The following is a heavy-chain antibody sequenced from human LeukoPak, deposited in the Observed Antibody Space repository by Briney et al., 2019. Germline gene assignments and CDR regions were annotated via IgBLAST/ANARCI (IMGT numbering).Heavy chain of an antibody. D-gene: IGHD1-14*01. J-gene: IGHJ4*02. CDR1: GGSISSYY. CDR3: ARHYPVYYYFDY. CDR2: IHYSGST. Sequence: PSETLSLTCTVSGGSISSYYWSWIRQPPGKGLEWIGYIHYSGSTSYNPSFKSRVTISVDTSKNQFSLKLSSVTAADTAVYYCARHYPVYYYFDYWGQGTLVTVSS. V-gene: IGHV4-59*08.